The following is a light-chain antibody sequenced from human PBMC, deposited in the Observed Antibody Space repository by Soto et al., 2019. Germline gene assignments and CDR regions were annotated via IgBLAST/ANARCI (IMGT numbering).Light chain of an antibody. V-gene: IGKV3-11*01. CDR2: DAS. J-gene: IGKJ5*01. Sequence: EIVLTQSPATLSLSPGDIVTLSCRASQTVGSYLSWYQHSPGQGPRLLVYDASNRATGIPARFSGSGSETDFTLTISSLEPEDFAVYYCQQRLHWPITFGQGTRLEIK. CDR3: QQRLHWPIT. CDR1: QTVGSY.